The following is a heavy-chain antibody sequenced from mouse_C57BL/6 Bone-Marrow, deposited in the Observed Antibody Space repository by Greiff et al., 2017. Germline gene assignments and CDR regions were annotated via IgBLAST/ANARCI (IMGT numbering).Heavy chain of an antibody. CDR3: ARWGAFITTVVATGY. V-gene: IGHV1-81*01. Sequence: QVQLKQSGAELARPGASVKLSCKASGYTFTSYGISWVKQRTGQGLEWIGEIYPRSGNTYYNEKFKGKATLTADKSSSTAYMELRSLTSEDSAVYFCARWGAFITTVVATGYWGQGTTLTVSS. CDR1: GYTFTSYG. J-gene: IGHJ2*01. CDR2: IYPRSGNT. D-gene: IGHD1-1*01.